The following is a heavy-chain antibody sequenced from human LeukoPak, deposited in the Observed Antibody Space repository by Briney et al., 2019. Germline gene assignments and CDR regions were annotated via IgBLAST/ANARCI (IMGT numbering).Heavy chain of an antibody. CDR2: IYPGDSDT. D-gene: IGHD1-26*01. J-gene: IGHJ4*02. V-gene: IGHV5-51*01. CDR3: ARHLSKVEATQSVFDY. Sequence: GESLKISCKGSGYSFSTYWIGWVRQMPGKGLEWMGIIYPGDSDTRYSPSFQGQVTISADESINTAYLQWSSLKASDTAIFYCARHLSKVEATQSVFDYGGKGPLVTVSS. CDR1: GYSFSTYW.